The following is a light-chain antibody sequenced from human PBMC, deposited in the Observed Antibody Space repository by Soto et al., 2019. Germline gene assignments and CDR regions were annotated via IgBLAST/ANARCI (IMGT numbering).Light chain of an antibody. J-gene: IGKJ1*01. CDR3: QQYSTPVT. CDR1: QHIFRS. Sequence: IQMTQSPSSLSASLGDSVTITCRASQHIFRSLAWYQQKPGRAPKLLIYGASSLEGGVPSRFRGSGSGTDFTLTISSLQPDDFATYYCQQYSTPVTFGQGTKVDIK. CDR2: GAS. V-gene: IGKV1-5*01.